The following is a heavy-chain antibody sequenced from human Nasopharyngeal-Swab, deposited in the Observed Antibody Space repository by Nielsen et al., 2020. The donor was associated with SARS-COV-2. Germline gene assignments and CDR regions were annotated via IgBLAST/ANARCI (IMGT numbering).Heavy chain of an antibody. Sequence: GGSLRLSCAASGFTFSSYWMHWVRQAPGEGLVWVSRINADGSSTTYADSLKGRFTISRDNAKNTLYLQMNSLRAEDTAVYYCTRAGCYRHDYWGQGTLVTVSS. D-gene: IGHD2-15*01. J-gene: IGHJ4*02. CDR1: GFTFSSYW. CDR3: TRAGCYRHDY. V-gene: IGHV3-74*03. CDR2: INADGSST.